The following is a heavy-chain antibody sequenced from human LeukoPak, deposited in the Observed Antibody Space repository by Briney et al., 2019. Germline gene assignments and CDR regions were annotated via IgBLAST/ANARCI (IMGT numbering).Heavy chain of an antibody. CDR2: IYYGVST. J-gene: IGHJ5*02. D-gene: IGHD6-13*01. Sequence: SETLSLTCTVSGGSISSYYWSWIRQPPGKGLEWIGYIYYGVSTNYNPSLKSRVTKSLDTSKKQISLKVRSVTAADTAIYYCARLLADNWFDPWGQGTLVTVSS. V-gene: IGHV4-59*08. CDR3: ARLLADNWFDP. CDR1: GGSISSYY.